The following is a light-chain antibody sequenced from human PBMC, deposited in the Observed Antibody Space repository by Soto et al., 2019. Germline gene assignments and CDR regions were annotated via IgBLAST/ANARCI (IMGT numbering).Light chain of an antibody. CDR3: QQYNSYPLT. J-gene: IGKJ4*01. Sequence: EIQMTQSLSTLSASIGDRVTITCLASHSISGYLSWYQQRPGKAPRLLIYGASSLDSGVPSRFSGSGSGTEFTLTISSLQPDDFATYYCQQYNSYPLTFGGGTKVDIK. V-gene: IGKV1-5*01. CDR1: HSISGY. CDR2: GAS.